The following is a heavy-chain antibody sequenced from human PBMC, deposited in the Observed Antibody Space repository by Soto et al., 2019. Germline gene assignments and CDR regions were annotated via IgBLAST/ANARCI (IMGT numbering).Heavy chain of an antibody. CDR1: GGSISSGGYS. J-gene: IGHJ5*02. CDR3: ARDLSVRGYRYGYEWWCDP. Sequence: PSETLSLTCAVSGGSISSGGYSWSWIRQPPGKGLEWIGYIYHSGSTYYNPSLKSRVTISVDRSKNQFSLKLSSVTAADTAVYYCARDLSVRGYRYGYEWWCDPWGQGTLITVSS. CDR2: IYHSGST. V-gene: IGHV4-30-2*01. D-gene: IGHD5-18*01.